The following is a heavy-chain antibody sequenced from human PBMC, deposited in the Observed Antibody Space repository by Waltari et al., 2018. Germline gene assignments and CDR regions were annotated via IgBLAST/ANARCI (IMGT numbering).Heavy chain of an antibody. CDR2: INHSGST. D-gene: IGHD2-21*01. J-gene: IGHJ6*03. CDR1: GGSFSGYY. CDR3: ARDCGGDCSYYYYYYMDV. V-gene: IGHV4-34*01. Sequence: QVQLQQWGAGLLKPSETLSLTCAVYGGSFSGYYWSWIRQPPGKGLEWIGEINHSGSTNYNPSLKSRVTISVDTSKNQFSLKLSSVTAADTAVYYCARDCGGDCSYYYYYYMDVWGKGTTVTVSS.